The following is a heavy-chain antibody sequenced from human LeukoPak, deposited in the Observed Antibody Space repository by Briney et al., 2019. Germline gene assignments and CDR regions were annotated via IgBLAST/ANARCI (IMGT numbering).Heavy chain of an antibody. V-gene: IGHV1-18*01. CDR1: GYTFTSYG. J-gene: IGHJ6*03. CDR3: ARDLPVVPATSYYYMDV. CDR2: ISAYNGNT. Sequence: ASVKVSCKASGYTFTSYGISWVRQAPGQGLEWMGWISAYNGNTNYAQKLRGRVTMTTDTSMSTAYMELRSLRSDDTAVYYCARDLPVVPATSYYYMDVWGKGTTVTVSS. D-gene: IGHD2-2*01.